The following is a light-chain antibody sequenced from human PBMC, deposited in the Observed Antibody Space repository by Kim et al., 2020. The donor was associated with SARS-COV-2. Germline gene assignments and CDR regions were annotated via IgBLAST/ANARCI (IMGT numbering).Light chain of an antibody. CDR2: AAS. J-gene: IGKJ3*01. V-gene: IGKV1-39*01. CDR3: QQSYITPFT. CDR1: QTITRH. Sequence: ESVGDRVTITCRTSQTITRHLNWYQQKPGRAPKLLISAASTLQGGVPSRFSGSGSETDFTLTISSLQPEDFATYFCQQSYITPFTFGPGTKVDIK.